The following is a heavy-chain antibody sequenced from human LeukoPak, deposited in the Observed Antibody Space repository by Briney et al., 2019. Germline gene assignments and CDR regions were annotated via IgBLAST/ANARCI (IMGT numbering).Heavy chain of an antibody. Sequence: ASVRVSCKASGYTFTDYYMHWVRQAPGQGLEWMGWINPKSGGTNYAQKFQGRVTMTRDTSISTAYMELSRLRSDDTAVYYCARVLGSCSDFDYWGQGTLVPVSS. CDR2: INPKSGGT. CDR1: GYTFTDYY. CDR3: ARVLGSCSDFDY. D-gene: IGHD2-15*01. V-gene: IGHV1-2*02. J-gene: IGHJ4*02.